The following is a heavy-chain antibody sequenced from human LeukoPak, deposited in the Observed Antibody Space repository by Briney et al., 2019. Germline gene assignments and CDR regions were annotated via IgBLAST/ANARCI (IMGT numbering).Heavy chain of an antibody. Sequence: ASVTVSCKASGYTFTGYYMHWVRQAPGQGLEWMGWINPNSGGTNYAQKFQGRVTMTRDTSISTAYMELSRLRSDDTAVYYCARKYCSSTSCYLYGMDVWGQGTTVTVSS. CDR1: GYTFTGYY. V-gene: IGHV1-2*02. CDR2: INPNSGGT. CDR3: ARKYCSSTSCYLYGMDV. D-gene: IGHD2-2*01. J-gene: IGHJ6*02.